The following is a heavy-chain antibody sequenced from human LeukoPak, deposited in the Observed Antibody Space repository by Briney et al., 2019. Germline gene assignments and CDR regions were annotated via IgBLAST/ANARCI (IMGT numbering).Heavy chain of an antibody. CDR3: ARVPPLLRWSPGDY. CDR1: GYTFTGYY. CDR2: INPNSGGT. J-gene: IGHJ4*02. V-gene: IGHV1-2*02. D-gene: IGHD4-23*01. Sequence: GASVKVSCEASGYTFTGYYMHWVRQAPGQGLERMGWINPNSGGTNYAQKFQGRVTMTRDTSISTAYMELSRLRSDDTAVYYCARVPPLLRWSPGDYWGQGTPVTVSS.